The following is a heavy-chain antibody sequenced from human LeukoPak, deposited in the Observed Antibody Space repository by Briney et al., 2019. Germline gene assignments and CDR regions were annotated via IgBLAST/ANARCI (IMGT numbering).Heavy chain of an antibody. Sequence: ASVKVSCKASGYTFTSYDINWVRQATGQGLEWMGWMNPNSGNTGYAQKFQGRVTMTRNTSISTAYMELSRLRSDDTAVYYCARGVADSYYYYGMDVWGQGTTVTVSS. V-gene: IGHV1-8*01. CDR2: MNPNSGNT. CDR3: ARGVADSYYYYGMDV. D-gene: IGHD6-19*01. CDR1: GYTFTSYD. J-gene: IGHJ6*02.